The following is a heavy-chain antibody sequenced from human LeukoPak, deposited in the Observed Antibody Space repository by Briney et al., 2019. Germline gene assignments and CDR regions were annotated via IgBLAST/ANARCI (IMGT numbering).Heavy chain of an antibody. Sequence: GGSLRLSCAASGFTFSSYGMSWVRQAPEKGLEWVSAISGSGGSTYYADSVKGRFTISRDNSKNTLYLQMNSLRAEDTAVYYCARSSGYYYAKRGYYFDYWGQGTLVTVSS. D-gene: IGHD3-22*01. V-gene: IGHV3-23*01. CDR1: GFTFSSYG. J-gene: IGHJ4*02. CDR3: ARSSGYYYAKRGYYFDY. CDR2: ISGSGGST.